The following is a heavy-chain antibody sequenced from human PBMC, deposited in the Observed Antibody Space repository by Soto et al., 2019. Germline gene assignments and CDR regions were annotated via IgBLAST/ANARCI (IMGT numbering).Heavy chain of an antibody. CDR2: INHSGST. Sequence: SETLSLTCAVYGGSFSGYYWSWIRQPPGKGLEWIGEINHSGSTNYNPSLKSRVTISVDTSKNQFSLKLSSVTAADTAVYYCARGPTTVTTYEYWGQGTLVTVSS. J-gene: IGHJ4*02. CDR3: ARGPTTVTTYEY. D-gene: IGHD4-17*01. V-gene: IGHV4-34*01. CDR1: GGSFSGYY.